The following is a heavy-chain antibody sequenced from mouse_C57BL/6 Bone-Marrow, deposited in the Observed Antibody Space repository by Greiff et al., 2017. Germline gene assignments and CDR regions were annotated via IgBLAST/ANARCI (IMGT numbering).Heavy chain of an antibody. CDR3: ARDQVPGYAMDY. J-gene: IGHJ4*01. CDR1: GFTFSSYA. V-gene: IGHV5-9-4*01. CDR2: ISSGGSYT. Sequence: EVKVVESGGGLVKPGGSLKLSCAASGFTFSSYAMSWVRQSPEKRLEWVAEISSGGSYTYYPDTVTGRFTISRDNAKNTLYLEMSSLRSEDTAMYYCARDQVPGYAMDYWGQGTSVTVSS. D-gene: IGHD5-1*01.